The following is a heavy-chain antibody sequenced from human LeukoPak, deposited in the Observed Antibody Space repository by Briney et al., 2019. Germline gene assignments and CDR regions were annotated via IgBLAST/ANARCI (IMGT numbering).Heavy chain of an antibody. V-gene: IGHV1-69*13. D-gene: IGHD3-22*01. CDR2: IIPIFGTA. J-gene: IGHJ4*02. CDR3: ASDYYDSSGYDR. Sequence: GASVKVSCKASGGTFSSYAISWVRQAPGQGLEWMGGIIPIFGTANYAQKFQGRVTITADESTSTAYMELSSLRSEDTAVYYCASDYYDSSGYDRWGQGTLVTVSS. CDR1: GGTFSSYA.